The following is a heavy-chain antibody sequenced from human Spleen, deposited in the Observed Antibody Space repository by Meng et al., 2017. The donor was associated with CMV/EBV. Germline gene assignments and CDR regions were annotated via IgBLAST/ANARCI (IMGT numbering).Heavy chain of an antibody. CDR2: VWNDGSTK. CDR3: ARPTEGPGRFLIVH. D-gene: IGHD3-10*01. J-gene: IGHJ4*02. CDR1: GLTCTNHA. Sequence: ASGLTCTNHAMHWVRQAPGKGLEWVAIVWNDGSTKYYTDSVKGRFTISRDNSKNTLYLQMNSLRAEDTALYYCARPTEGPGRFLIVHWGQGTLVTVSS. V-gene: IGHV3-33*01.